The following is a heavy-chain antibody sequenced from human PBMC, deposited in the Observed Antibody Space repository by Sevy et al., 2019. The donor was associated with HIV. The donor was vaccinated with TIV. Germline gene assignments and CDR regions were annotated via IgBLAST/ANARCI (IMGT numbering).Heavy chain of an antibody. Sequence: ASVKVSCKASGGTFSSYAISWVRQAPGQGLEWMGGIIPIFGTANYAQKFQGRVTITADESTSTAYMELSSLRSEDPXXXXXXXXXXLTGAFDYWGQGTLVTVSS. V-gene: IGHV1-69*13. J-gene: IGHJ4*02. CDR1: GGTFSSYA. CDR3: XXXXXLTGAFDY. CDR2: IIPIFGTA. D-gene: IGHD1-20*01.